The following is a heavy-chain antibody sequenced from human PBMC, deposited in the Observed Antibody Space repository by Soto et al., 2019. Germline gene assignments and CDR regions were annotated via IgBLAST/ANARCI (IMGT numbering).Heavy chain of an antibody. Sequence: QRQLQESGSGLVKPSQTLSLTCAVSGGSISSGGYSWSWIRLPPGKGLEWIGYIYHSGSTYYNPSLKSRVTISVDRSKNQFSLKLSSVTAADTAVYYCAAGGGLPRYFWGQGTLVTVSS. J-gene: IGHJ4*02. CDR1: GGSISSGGYS. V-gene: IGHV4-30-2*01. CDR2: IYHSGST. D-gene: IGHD5-12*01. CDR3: AAGGGLPRYF.